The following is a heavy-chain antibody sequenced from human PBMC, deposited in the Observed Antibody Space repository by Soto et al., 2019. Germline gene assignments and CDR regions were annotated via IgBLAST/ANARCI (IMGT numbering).Heavy chain of an antibody. D-gene: IGHD6-13*01. CDR1: GFSVGSYG. J-gene: IGHJ4*02. CDR2: SGSGYSI. CDR3: AKGRGSSWSVVFFDY. V-gene: IGHV3-23*01. Sequence: PGGSLRLSCTASGFSVGSYGMSWVRQAPGKGLECVSSSGSGYSIFYADSVKGRFTISRDNSKNTLFLRMNSLRAEDTAVYYCAKGRGSSWSVVFFDYWGQGALVTVSS.